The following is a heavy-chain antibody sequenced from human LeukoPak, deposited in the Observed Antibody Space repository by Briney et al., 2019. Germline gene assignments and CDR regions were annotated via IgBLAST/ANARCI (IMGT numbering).Heavy chain of an antibody. Sequence: PGGSLRLSCATSGFTFNRYGMHWVRQAPGKGLEWVAYIRYDGSNKYYADSVKGRFTISRDNSKNTLYLQMNSLRAEDTAVYYCAKDPNWKYDSGDYWGQGTLVTVSS. CDR2: IRYDGSNK. V-gene: IGHV3-30*02. CDR1: GFTFNRYG. CDR3: AKDPNWKYDSGDY. J-gene: IGHJ4*02. D-gene: IGHD1-7*01.